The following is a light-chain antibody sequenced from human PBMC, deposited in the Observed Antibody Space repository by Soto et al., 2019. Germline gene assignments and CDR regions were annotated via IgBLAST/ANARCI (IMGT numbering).Light chain of an antibody. CDR3: NSYTSSRTGV. J-gene: IGLJ2*01. CDR2: EVT. V-gene: IGLV2-14*01. CDR1: SSDVGGHNY. Sequence: QSVLTQPASVSGSPGQSITISCTGTSSDVGGHNYVSWYQQQPGKAPKLLIYEVTNRPSGVSNRFSGSKSGNTASLTISGLQPEDEAVYYCNSYTSSRTGVFGGGTKLTVL.